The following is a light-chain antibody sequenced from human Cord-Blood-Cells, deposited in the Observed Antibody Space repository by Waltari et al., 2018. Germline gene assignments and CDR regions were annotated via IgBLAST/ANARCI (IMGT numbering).Light chain of an antibody. CDR1: QSVSST. CDR2: GAS. CDR3: QQYNNWPRT. Sequence: EIVMTQSPATLSVSPGERPTLSCRASQSVSSTLAGYQQKPGQAPRLLIYGASTRANGIPARFSGSGSGTEFTLTISSLQSEDFAVYYCQQYNNWPRTFGQGTKVEIK. J-gene: IGKJ1*01. V-gene: IGKV3-15*01.